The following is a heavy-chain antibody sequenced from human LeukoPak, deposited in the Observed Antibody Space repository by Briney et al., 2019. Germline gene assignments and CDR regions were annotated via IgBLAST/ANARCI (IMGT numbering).Heavy chain of an antibody. V-gene: IGHV1-2*02. CDR1: GYTFTDYY. Sequence: GASVKVSCKASGYTFTDYYLHWVRQAPGQGLEWMGWINPNSGGTNYAQKFQGRVTMTRDTSISTAYMELSRLRSDDTAVYYCATPKPQIGIPSYYWGQGTLVTVSS. CDR3: ATPKPQIGIPSYY. J-gene: IGHJ4*02. CDR2: INPNSGGT. D-gene: IGHD1-26*01.